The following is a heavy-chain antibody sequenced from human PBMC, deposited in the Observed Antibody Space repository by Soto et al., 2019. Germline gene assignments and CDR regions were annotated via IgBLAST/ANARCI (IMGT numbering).Heavy chain of an antibody. D-gene: IGHD2-2*01. V-gene: IGHV3-23*01. CDR1: GFTFSSYA. CDR3: ARDSTSWYYWFDT. Sequence: GSLRLSCAASGFTFSSYAMSWVRQAPGKGLEWVSSLSCSGSNTYYVDAVKGRFTISRDNSKNTLYLQMNSLSAEDTAVYYCARDSTSWYYWFDTWGQGPLVTVSS. J-gene: IGHJ5*02. CDR2: LSCSGSNT.